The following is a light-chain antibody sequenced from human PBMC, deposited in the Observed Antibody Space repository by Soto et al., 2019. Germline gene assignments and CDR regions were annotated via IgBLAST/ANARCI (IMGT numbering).Light chain of an antibody. CDR1: SSDVGGYNY. Sequence: SVVTQPASVSGSRGQSITISCTGTSSDVGGYNYVSWYQQHPGKAPKLMIYDVSNRPSGISNRFSGSKSGNTASLTISGLQAEDEADYYCSSYTTISTRVFGTGTKVTVL. CDR2: DVS. CDR3: SSYTTISTRV. J-gene: IGLJ1*01. V-gene: IGLV2-14*03.